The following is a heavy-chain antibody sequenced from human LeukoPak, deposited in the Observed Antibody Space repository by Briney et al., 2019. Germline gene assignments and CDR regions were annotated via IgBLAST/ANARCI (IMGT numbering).Heavy chain of an antibody. CDR1: GYTFTGYY. V-gene: IGHV1-2*02. CDR2: INPNSGGT. Sequence: ASVKVSCKASGYTFTGYYMHWVRQAPGQGLEWMGWINPNSGGTNYAQKFQGRVTMTRDTSISTAYMELSSLRADDTAVYYCARDQDIVVVVAATQVEMGFDPWGQGTLVTVSS. CDR3: ARDQDIVVVVAATQVEMGFDP. D-gene: IGHD2-15*01. J-gene: IGHJ5*02.